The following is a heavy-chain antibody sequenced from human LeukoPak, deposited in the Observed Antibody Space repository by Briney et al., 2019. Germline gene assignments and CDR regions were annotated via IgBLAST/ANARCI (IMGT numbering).Heavy chain of an antibody. CDR2: IYPGDSDT. Sequence: GESLKISCKGSGYSFTSYWIGWVGQMPGKGLEWMGIIYPGDSDTRYSPSFQGQVTISADKSISTAYLQWSSLKASDTAMYYCARTDSGVRYFDWLPDAFDIWGQGTMVTVSS. CDR3: ARTDSGVRYFDWLPDAFDI. CDR1: GYSFTSYW. V-gene: IGHV5-51*01. D-gene: IGHD3-9*01. J-gene: IGHJ3*02.